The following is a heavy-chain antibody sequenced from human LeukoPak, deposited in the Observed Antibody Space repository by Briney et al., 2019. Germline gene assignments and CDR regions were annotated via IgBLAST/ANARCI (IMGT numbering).Heavy chain of an antibody. CDR3: ARENWDRFYFDY. CDR2: INPNSGGT. CDR1: GYTFTGYY. D-gene: IGHD7-27*01. V-gene: IGHV1-2*02. Sequence: ASVKVSCKASGYTFTGYYMHWVRQAPGQGLEWMGWINPNSGGTNYAQKFQGRVTMTRDTSISTAYMELSRLRSDDTAVYYCARENWDRFYFDYWGQGTLVTVSS. J-gene: IGHJ4*02.